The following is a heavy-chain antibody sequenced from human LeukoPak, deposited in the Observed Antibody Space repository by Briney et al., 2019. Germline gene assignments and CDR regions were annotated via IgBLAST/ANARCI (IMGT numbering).Heavy chain of an antibody. CDR1: GFTFSSYA. J-gene: IGHJ4*02. Sequence: TGGSLRLSCAASGFTFSSYAMSWVRQAPGKGLEWVSAISGSSSYIYYADSMKGRFTISRDNAKNSLYLQMNSLRAEDTAVYYCARRPYYYDSLDYWGLDYWGQGTLVTVSS. V-gene: IGHV3-21*01. CDR3: ARRPYYYDSLDYWGLDY. CDR2: ISGSSSYI. D-gene: IGHD3-22*01.